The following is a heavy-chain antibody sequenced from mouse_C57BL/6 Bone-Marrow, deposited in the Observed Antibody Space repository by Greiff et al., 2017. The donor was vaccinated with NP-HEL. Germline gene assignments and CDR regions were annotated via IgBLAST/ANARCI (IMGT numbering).Heavy chain of an antibody. D-gene: IGHD1-1*01. CDR3: ARRDYYYGSSYD. J-gene: IGHJ2*01. V-gene: IGHV1-64*01. CDR1: GYTFTSYW. CDR2: IHPNSGST. Sequence: QVQLQQPGAELVKPGASVKLSCKASGYTFTSYWMHWVKQRPGQGLEWIGMIHPNSGSTNYNEKFKSKATLTVDKSSSTAYMQLSSLTSEDSAVYYCARRDYYYGSSYDWGQGTTLTVSS.